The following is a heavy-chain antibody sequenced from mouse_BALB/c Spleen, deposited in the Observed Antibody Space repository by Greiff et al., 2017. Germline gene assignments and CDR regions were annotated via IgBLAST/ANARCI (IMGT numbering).Heavy chain of an antibody. CDR3: ARGLYDAFAY. CDR1: GYSITSGYY. J-gene: IGHJ3*01. V-gene: IGHV3-6*02. D-gene: IGHD2-3*01. Sequence: DVKLQESGPGLVKPSQSLSLTCSVTGYSITSGYYWNWIRQFPGNKLEWMGYISYDGSNNYNPSLKNRISITRDTSKNQFFLKLNSVTTEDTATYYCARGLYDAFAYWGQGTLVTVSA. CDR2: ISYDGSN.